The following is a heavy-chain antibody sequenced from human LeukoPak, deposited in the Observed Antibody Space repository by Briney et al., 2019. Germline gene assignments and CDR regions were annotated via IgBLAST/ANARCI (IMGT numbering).Heavy chain of an antibody. D-gene: IGHD3-10*01. CDR1: GYTFTSYG. CDR3: ARVGSYYGSGSYPDY. CDR2: ISAYNGNT. V-gene: IGHV1-18*01. Sequence: APVKVSCKASGYTFTSYGISWVRQAPGQGLEWMGWISAYNGNTNYAQKLQGRVTMTTDTSTSTAYMELRSLRSDDTAVYYCARVGSYYGSGSYPDYWGQGTLVTVSS. J-gene: IGHJ4*02.